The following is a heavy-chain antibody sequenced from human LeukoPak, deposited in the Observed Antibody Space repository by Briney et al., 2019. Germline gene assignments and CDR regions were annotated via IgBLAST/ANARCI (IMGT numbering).Heavy chain of an antibody. CDR1: GYTLTELS. D-gene: IGHD1-26*01. J-gene: IGHJ4*02. Sequence: ASVKVSCKVSGYTLTELSMHWVRQAPGKGLEWMGGFDPEDGETIYAQEFQGRVTMTEDTSTDTAYMELSSLRSEDTAVYYCATESRELYYFDYWGQGTLVTVSS. V-gene: IGHV1-24*01. CDR2: FDPEDGET. CDR3: ATESRELYYFDY.